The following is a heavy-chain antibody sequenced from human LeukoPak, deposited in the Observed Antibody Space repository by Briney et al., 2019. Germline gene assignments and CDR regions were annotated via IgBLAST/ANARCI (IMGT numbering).Heavy chain of an antibody. CDR3: TRDGDYLDDAFDI. D-gene: IGHD4-17*01. CDR1: GFTFGDYA. CDR2: IRSKAYGGTT. J-gene: IGHJ3*02. V-gene: IGHV3-49*03. Sequence: PGRSLRLSCTASGFTFGDYAMSWFRQAPGKGLECVGFIRSKAYGGTTEYAASVKGRFTISRDDSKSIAYLQMNSLKTEDTAVYYCTRDGDYLDDAFDIWGQGTMVTVSS.